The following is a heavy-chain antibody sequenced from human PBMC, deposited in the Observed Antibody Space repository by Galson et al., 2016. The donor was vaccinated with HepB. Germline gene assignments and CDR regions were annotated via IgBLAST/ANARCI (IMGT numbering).Heavy chain of an antibody. J-gene: IGHJ4*02. V-gene: IGHV1-2*02. CDR1: GYSFIAYD. Sequence: SVKVSCKATGYSFIAYDIYWVRQAPGQGLQWMGWINPNNGDTTYEQKLRGRVTMTSNTSLRTAYRELSSLSADDTAAYYCARPMNRVGTGHWGQGTLVTVSS. D-gene: IGHD3-22*01. CDR3: ARPMNRVGTGH. CDR2: INPNNGDT.